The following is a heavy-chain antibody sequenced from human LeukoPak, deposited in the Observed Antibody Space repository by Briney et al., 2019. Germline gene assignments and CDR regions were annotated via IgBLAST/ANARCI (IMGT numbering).Heavy chain of an antibody. V-gene: IGHV4-34*01. Sequence: PSETLSLTCVVYGGSFSGYYWSWIRQPPGKGLEWIGEINHSGSTNYNPSLKSRVTISVDTSKNQFSLKLSSVTAADTAVYYCARGSTSTMDVWGQGTTVTVSS. CDR2: INHSGST. J-gene: IGHJ6*02. CDR3: ARGSTSTMDV. CDR1: GGSFSGYY.